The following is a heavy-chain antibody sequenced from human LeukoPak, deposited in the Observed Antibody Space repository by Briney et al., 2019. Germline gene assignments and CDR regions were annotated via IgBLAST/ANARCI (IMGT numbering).Heavy chain of an antibody. J-gene: IGHJ4*02. Sequence: PGGSLRLSCAASGFTFSIYWMHWVRQAPGKGLVWVSRINSDGSGTIYADSVKGRFTASRDNAKNTLYLQMSSLRAEDTAVYYCARVEESAAVPDYWGQGTLVTVSS. CDR2: INSDGSGT. D-gene: IGHD6-13*01. V-gene: IGHV3-74*01. CDR3: ARVEESAAVPDY. CDR1: GFTFSIYW.